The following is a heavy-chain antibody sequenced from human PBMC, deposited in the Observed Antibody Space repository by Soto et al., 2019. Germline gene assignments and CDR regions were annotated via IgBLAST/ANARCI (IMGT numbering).Heavy chain of an antibody. V-gene: IGHV4-34*01. CDR2: IGHCGYT. D-gene: IGHD5-18*01. CDR3: ARGPGRYTPGYGVDV. J-gene: IGHJ6*02. CDR1: DVSLNNYY. Sequence: VQLQQWGAGLLKPSETLSLTCSVSDVSLNNYYWAWIRQSPGKGLEWIGEIGHCGYTNYAPSLKSRVSMSADTSKSQFSLNLTSATAADTGLYFCARGPGRYTPGYGVDVWSQGTTVTVS.